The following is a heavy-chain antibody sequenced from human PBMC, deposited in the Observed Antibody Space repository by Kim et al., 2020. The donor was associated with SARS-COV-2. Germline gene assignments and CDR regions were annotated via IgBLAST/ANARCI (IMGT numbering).Heavy chain of an antibody. CDR3: AKDYSYGS. D-gene: IGHD5-18*01. CDR2: GGST. J-gene: IGHJ4*02. Sequence: GGSTYYADSVKGRFTISRDNSKNTLYLQMNSLRAEDTAVYYCAKDYSYGSGGQGTLVTVSS. V-gene: IGHV3-23*01.